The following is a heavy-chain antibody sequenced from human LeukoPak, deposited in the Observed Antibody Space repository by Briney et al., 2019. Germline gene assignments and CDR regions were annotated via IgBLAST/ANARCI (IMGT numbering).Heavy chain of an antibody. Sequence: PGGSLRLSCAASGFTFSSYGMPWVRQAPGKGLEWVAVISYDGSNKYYADSVKGRFTTSRDNSKNTLYLQMNSLRAEDTAVYYCAKEALRYFDSGSDHWGQGTLVTVSS. CDR1: GFTFSSYG. D-gene: IGHD3-9*01. V-gene: IGHV3-30*18. J-gene: IGHJ5*02. CDR2: ISYDGSNK. CDR3: AKEALRYFDSGSDH.